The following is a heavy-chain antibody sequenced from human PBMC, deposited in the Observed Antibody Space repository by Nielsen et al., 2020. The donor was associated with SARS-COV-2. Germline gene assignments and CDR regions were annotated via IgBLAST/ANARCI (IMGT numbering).Heavy chain of an antibody. Sequence: SCKGSGYSFTSYWFSWVRQMPGKGLEWMGRIDPSDSYTNYSPSFQGHVTISADKSIRTAYLPWSSLKASDTAMYYCATVGYCSRTSCHPLDYWGQGTLVTVSS. CDR2: IDPSDSYT. D-gene: IGHD2-2*01. CDR3: ATVGYCSRTSCHPLDY. J-gene: IGHJ4*02. V-gene: IGHV5-10-1*01. CDR1: GYSFTSYW.